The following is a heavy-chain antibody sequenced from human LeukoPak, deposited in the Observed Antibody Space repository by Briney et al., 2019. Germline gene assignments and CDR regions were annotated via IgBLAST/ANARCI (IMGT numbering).Heavy chain of an antibody. CDR2: ISGSGDTT. Sequence: PGGSLRLSCAASGFTFSSQGMNWVRQAPGKGLEWVSFISGSGDTTYFADSVKGRFTISRDNSKNTLYLQMNSLKDEDTAVYYCARDGSVYSDPVDYWGQGTLVTVTS. J-gene: IGHJ4*02. CDR3: ARDGSVYSDPVDY. D-gene: IGHD3-22*01. CDR1: GFTFSSQG. V-gene: IGHV3-23*01.